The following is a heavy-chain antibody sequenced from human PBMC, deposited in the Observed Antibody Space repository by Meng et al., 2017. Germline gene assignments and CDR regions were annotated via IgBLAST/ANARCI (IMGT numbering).Heavy chain of an antibody. CDR3: AGAAAGMNACDI. Sequence: ASVKVSCKASGYTFTSYYMHWVRQAPGQGLEWMGIINPSGCSTSYAQKFQGRVTMTRDTSTSTVYMELSSLRSEDTAVYYCAGAAAGMNACDIWGQGKMVTVSS. V-gene: IGHV1-46*01. J-gene: IGHJ3*02. CDR2: INPSGCST. CDR1: GYTFTSYY. D-gene: IGHD6-13*01.